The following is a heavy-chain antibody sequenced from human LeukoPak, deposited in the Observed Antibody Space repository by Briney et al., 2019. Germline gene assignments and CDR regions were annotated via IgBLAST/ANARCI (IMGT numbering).Heavy chain of an antibody. CDR1: GYTFTSYD. CDR3: ARGTGLYYYYYYMDV. Sequence: ASVKVSCKASGYTFTSYDINWVRQATGQGLEWMGWMNPNSGNTGYAQKFQGRVTITRDTSISTAYMELSSLRSEDTAVYYCARGTGLYYYYYYMDVWGKGTTVTVSS. V-gene: IGHV1-8*03. J-gene: IGHJ6*03. CDR2: MNPNSGNT.